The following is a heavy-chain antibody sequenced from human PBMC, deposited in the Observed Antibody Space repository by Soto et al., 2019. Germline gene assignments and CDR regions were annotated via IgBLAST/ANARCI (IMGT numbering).Heavy chain of an antibody. CDR1: GFTFRKFA. CDR3: VKMTIAAQFDP. D-gene: IGHD2-15*01. V-gene: IGHV3-23*01. Sequence: GGSLRLSCVASGFTFRKFAMSCVRQAPGKGLEWVSAISGSGDSTYFADSVKGRFTISRDNSKNTLSLQMNSLSGEDTAVYYCVKMTIAAQFDPWGQGTLVTVSS. CDR2: ISGSGDST. J-gene: IGHJ5*02.